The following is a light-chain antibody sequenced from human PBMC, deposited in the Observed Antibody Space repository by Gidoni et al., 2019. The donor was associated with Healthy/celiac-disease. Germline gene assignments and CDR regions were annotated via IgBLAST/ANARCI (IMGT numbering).Light chain of an antibody. V-gene: IGKV4-1*01. Sequence: DIVMTQSPDSLAVSLGERAPINCKSSRSVLYSSNNKNYLSWYQQKPGQPPQLLIYWSSTRESGVPDRFSGSGSGTDFTLTISSLQAEDVAVYYCQQYYNTPRTFGQGTKLEIK. CDR3: QQYYNTPRT. CDR1: RSVLYSSNNKNY. CDR2: WSS. J-gene: IGKJ2*01.